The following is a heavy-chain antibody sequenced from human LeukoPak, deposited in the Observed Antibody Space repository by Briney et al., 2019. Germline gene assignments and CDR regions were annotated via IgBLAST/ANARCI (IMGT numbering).Heavy chain of an antibody. D-gene: IGHD1-26*01. J-gene: IGHJ4*02. V-gene: IGHV4-4*07. CDR1: GGSISSYY. Sequence: PPETLSLTCTVSGGSISSYYWSWIRQPAGKGLEWTGRIYTGGSTNYNPSLKSRVTMSVDTSKNQFSLKLSSVTAADTAVYYCARVLSGSNPRFDYWGQGTLVTVSS. CDR2: IYTGGST. CDR3: ARVLSGSNPRFDY.